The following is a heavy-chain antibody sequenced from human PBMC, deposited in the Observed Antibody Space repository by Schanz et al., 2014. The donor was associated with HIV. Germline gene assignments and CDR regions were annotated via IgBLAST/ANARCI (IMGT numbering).Heavy chain of an antibody. Sequence: QVQLVESGGALVQPGRFLRLSCAASGFTFTTYGMQWVRQAPGKGLEWVAVISSDGSNKYYVDSVKGRFTISRDNSKNTVYLQMNSLRVEDTAVYYCARFANWAFDIWGQGTTVTVSS. CDR1: GFTFTTYG. V-gene: IGHV3-30*03. CDR2: ISSDGSNK. D-gene: IGHD1-1*01. CDR3: ARFANWAFDI. J-gene: IGHJ3*02.